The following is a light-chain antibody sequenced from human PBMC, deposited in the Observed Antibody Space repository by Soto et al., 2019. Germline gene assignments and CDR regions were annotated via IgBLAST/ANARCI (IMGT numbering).Light chain of an antibody. CDR3: SSYGGNNDVV. CDR1: SGDIGYYNY. CDR2: EVI. Sequence: QSALTQPPSASGSPGQSVTISCTGTSGDIGYYNYVSWYQQYPGKAPKLIIYEVIKRPSGVPDRFSGSKSGNTASLTVSGLQEEDEADYYCSSYGGNNDVVFGGGTKLTVL. J-gene: IGLJ3*02. V-gene: IGLV2-8*01.